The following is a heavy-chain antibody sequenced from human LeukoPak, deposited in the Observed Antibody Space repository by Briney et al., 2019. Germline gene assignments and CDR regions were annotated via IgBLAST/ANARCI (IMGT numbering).Heavy chain of an antibody. V-gene: IGHV3-30*18. CDR1: GFTFSSYS. CDR2: ISNDGTQK. Sequence: PGGSLRLSCAASGFTFSSYSMNWVRQAPGKGLEWVALISNDGTQKYYADSVKGRFTISRDNSKNTMYLQMSSLRTEDTAVYYCAKVALPNYYYYYFNVWGKGTSVTVSS. J-gene: IGHJ6*03. CDR3: AKVALPNYYYYYFNV.